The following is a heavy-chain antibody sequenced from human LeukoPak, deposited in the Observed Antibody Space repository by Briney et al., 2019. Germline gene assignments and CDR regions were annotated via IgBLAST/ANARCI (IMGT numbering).Heavy chain of an antibody. J-gene: IGHJ5*02. CDR1: GITFSSYS. Sequence: GGSLRLSCAASGITFSSYSMNWVRQAPGKGLEWVSCISSSSSYIYYADSVEGRFTISRDNAKNSLYLQMNSLRAEDTAVYYCARGLNWNYGWFDPWGQGTLVTVSS. CDR3: ARGLNWNYGWFDP. D-gene: IGHD1-7*01. V-gene: IGHV3-21*01. CDR2: ISSSSSYI.